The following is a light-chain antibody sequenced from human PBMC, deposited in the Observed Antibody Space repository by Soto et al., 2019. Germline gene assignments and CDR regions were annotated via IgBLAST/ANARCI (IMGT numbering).Light chain of an antibody. V-gene: IGKV1-39*01. Sequence: DIQMTQSRSSLSASVGDRVTITCRASQSISSYLNLYQQKPGKAPKLLIYAASSLQSGVPSRFSGSGSGTDFTLTISSLQPEDFATYYCQQSYSTAFGQGTRLEIK. CDR3: QQSYSTA. J-gene: IGKJ5*01. CDR1: QSISSY. CDR2: AAS.